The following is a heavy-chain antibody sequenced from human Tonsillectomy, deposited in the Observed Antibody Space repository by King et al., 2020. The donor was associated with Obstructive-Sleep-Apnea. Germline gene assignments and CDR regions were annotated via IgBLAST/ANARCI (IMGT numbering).Heavy chain of an antibody. CDR1: GSSTTSSSYY. Sequence: QLQESGPGLVKPSETLSLTCTVSGSSTTSSSYYWGWIRQPPGKGLEWIGSVYYTGSTYYNPSLKTRVTISIDTSKSQFSLELNSVTAADTAIYYCARRYSGSYPFAYWGQGTLVTVSS. D-gene: IGHD1-26*01. J-gene: IGHJ4*02. CDR2: VYYTGST. CDR3: ARRYSGSYPFAY. V-gene: IGHV4-39*01.